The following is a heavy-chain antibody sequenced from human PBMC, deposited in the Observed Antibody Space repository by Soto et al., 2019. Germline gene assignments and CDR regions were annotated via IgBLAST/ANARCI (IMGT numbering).Heavy chain of an antibody. CDR1: GYTFTSDY. CDR3: ARSSFDY. Sequence: VKVACTASGYTFTSDYRRWGRQAPGQGLEWMGIIDASGGSTSYAQKFQGRVTMTRDTSTSTVYMELSSLSSEDTAGYYCARSSFDYWGKGTLVTVSS. CDR2: IDASGGST. J-gene: IGHJ4*02. V-gene: IGHV1-46*01.